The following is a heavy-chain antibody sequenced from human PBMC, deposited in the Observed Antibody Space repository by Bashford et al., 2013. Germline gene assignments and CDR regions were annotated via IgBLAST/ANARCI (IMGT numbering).Heavy chain of an antibody. CDR3: ARDGGHGTGGSFFDY. J-gene: IGHJ4*02. Sequence: SETLSLTCTVSGGSISSGGYSWSWIRQPPGKGLEWIGYMFQDGGTKYNPSLKSRVTISVDRYNNQLFLRLSSVTAADTAVYYCARDGGHGTGGSFFDYVGPGNLGHRLL. V-gene: IGHV4-30-2*01. CDR2: MFQDGGT. D-gene: IGHD1-26*01. CDR1: GGSISSGGYS.